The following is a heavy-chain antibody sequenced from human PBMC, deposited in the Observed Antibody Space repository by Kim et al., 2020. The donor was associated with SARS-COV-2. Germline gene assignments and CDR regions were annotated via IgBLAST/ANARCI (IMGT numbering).Heavy chain of an antibody. V-gene: IGHV4-30-2*04. J-gene: IGHJ4*02. D-gene: IGHD3-10*01. CDR3: ARSMVRGVIGY. Sequence: YYTPSPKSRVTISVDTSKNQFSLKLSSVTAADTAVYYCARSMVRGVIGYWGQGTLVTVSS.